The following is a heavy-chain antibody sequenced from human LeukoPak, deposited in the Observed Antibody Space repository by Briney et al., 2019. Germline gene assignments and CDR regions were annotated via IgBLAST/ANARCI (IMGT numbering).Heavy chain of an antibody. CDR2: IYPGDSDT. V-gene: IGHV5-51*01. CDR3: AKIDRQYCSRSSCYALDY. D-gene: IGHD2-2*01. J-gene: IGHJ4*02. Sequence: GESLKISCKCSGYSFTSYWIGWVRQMPGKGLEWMGIIYPGDSDTRYSPSFQGQVTISADRSISTAYLQWSSLKASDTAIYYCAKIDRQYCSRSSCYALDYWGQGTQVTVSS. CDR1: GYSFTSYW.